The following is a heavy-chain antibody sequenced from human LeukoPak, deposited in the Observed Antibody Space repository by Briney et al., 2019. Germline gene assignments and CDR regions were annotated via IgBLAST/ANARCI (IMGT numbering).Heavy chain of an antibody. CDR1: GFTVSGNF. V-gene: IGHV3-23*01. J-gene: IGHJ4*02. CDR3: AKDQEMATILGKHFDY. CDR2: ISGSGGST. D-gene: IGHD5-24*01. Sequence: GGSLRLSCAASGFTVSGNFMSWVRQAPGKGLEWVSAISGSGGSTYYADSVKGRFTISRDNSKNTLYLQMNSLRAEDTAVYYCAKDQEMATILGKHFDYWGQGTLVTVSS.